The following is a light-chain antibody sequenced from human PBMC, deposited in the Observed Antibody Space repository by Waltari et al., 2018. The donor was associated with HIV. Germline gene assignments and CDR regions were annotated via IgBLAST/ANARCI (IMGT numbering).Light chain of an antibody. J-gene: IGKJ3*01. Sequence: EIVLTQSPGTLSLSPGERVTLSCRASQSVSNDNLAWCQQKPGQAPRLLIYGASIRAPGIPDRFSGSGSGTDFTLTISRLEPEDFAVYYCQQYDSSPFTFGPGTKVDIK. CDR3: QQYDSSPFT. V-gene: IGKV3-20*01. CDR1: QSVSNDN. CDR2: GAS.